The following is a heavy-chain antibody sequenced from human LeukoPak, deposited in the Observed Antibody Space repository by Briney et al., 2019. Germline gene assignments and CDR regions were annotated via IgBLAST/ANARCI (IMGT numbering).Heavy chain of an antibody. D-gene: IGHD6-19*01. CDR2: IYYSGST. CDR3: ARGSAVAGTASFDY. CDR1: GDSISSSNYY. Sequence: SETLSLTCTVSGDSISSSNYYWGWIRLPPGKGLEWIGSIYYSGSTYYNPSLKSRVTISVDTSKNQFSLKLSSVTAADTAVYYCARGSAVAGTASFDYWGQGTLVTVSS. V-gene: IGHV4-39*01. J-gene: IGHJ4*02.